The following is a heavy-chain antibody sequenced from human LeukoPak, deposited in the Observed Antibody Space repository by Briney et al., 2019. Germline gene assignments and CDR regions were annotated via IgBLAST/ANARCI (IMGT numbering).Heavy chain of an antibody. V-gene: IGHV4-38-2*02. J-gene: IGHJ6*03. D-gene: IGHD6-13*01. CDR3: ARGDMQHGAPRSYYMDV. Sequence: SETLSLTCTVSGYSISSGFFWGWIRQPPGKGLEWIGEINHSGSTNYNPSLKSRVTISVDTSKNQFSLKLSSVTAADTAVYYCARGDMQHGAPRSYYMDVWGKGTTVTVSS. CDR2: INHSGST. CDR1: GYSISSGFF.